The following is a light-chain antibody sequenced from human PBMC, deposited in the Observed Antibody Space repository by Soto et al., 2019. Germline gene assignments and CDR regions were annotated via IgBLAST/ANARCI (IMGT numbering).Light chain of an antibody. V-gene: IGKV1-5*03. CDR3: QQYESYRT. Sequence: DIQMTQSPSTLSAYVGDRVTITCRASQSIGRWLAWYQQKPGKAPKLLIYEASSLESGVSSRFRGSGSGTEFPLTITSLQPDDFATYYCQQYESYRTFGPGTKVEIK. CDR1: QSIGRW. CDR2: EAS. J-gene: IGKJ1*01.